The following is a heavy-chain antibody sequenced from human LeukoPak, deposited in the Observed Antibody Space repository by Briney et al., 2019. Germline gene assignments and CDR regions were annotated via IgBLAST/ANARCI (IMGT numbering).Heavy chain of an antibody. V-gene: IGHV1-8*01. J-gene: IGHJ4*02. CDR2: MNPNSGNT. CDR3: ARVYYDFWSGYSWDY. CDR1: GYTFTSYD. Sequence: GASVKVSCKAYGYTFTSYDINWVRQATGQGPEWMGWMNPNSGNTGYAQKFQGRVTMTRNTSISTAYMELSSLRSEDTAVYYCARVYYDFWSGYSWDYWGQGTLVTVSS. D-gene: IGHD3-3*01.